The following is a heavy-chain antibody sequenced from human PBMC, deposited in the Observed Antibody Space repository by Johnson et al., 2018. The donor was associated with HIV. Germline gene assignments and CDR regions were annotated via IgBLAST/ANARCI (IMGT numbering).Heavy chain of an antibody. D-gene: IGHD7-27*01. V-gene: IGHV3-30*02. CDR1: GFKFSNYG. CDR3: AKDERQLGGWSHAFDI. Sequence: QVQLVESGGGVVQPGGSLRLSCAASGFKFSNYGMHWVRQAPGRGLEWVAFIRYDGSNKYYVDSVKGRFTNSRDNAKNALYLQLNSLKPEDTAVYYCAKDERQLGGWSHAFDIWGQGTVLTVSS. J-gene: IGHJ3*02. CDR2: IRYDGSNK.